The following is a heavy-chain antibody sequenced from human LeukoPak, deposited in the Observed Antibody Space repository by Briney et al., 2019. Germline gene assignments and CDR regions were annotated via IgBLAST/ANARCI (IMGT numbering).Heavy chain of an antibody. CDR3: ARGETPSPYDFWSGGPFNFDY. D-gene: IGHD3-3*01. J-gene: IGHJ4*02. CDR1: GGSISSYY. CDR2: IYYSGST. Sequence: SETLSLTCTVSGGSISSYYWSWIRQPPGKGLEWIVYIYYSGSTYYNPSLKSRVTISVDTSKNQFSLKLSSVTAADTAVYYCARGETPSPYDFWSGGPFNFDYWGQGTLVTVSS. V-gene: IGHV4-59*06.